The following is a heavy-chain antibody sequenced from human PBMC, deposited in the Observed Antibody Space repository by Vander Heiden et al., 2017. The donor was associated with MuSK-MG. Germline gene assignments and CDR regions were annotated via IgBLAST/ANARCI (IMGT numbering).Heavy chain of an antibody. CDR1: AFTFGSYA. CDR2: ISYDGSNP. J-gene: IGHJ4*02. CDR3: SRDHCPATLFYFDY. D-gene: IGHD2-15*01. V-gene: IGHV3-30*04. Sequence: QVQLVESGGVVVQPGGSLRPSCAASAFTFGSYAMHWVRQAPGKGLEGVAVISYDGSNPYYADAGKGRFTISRDNSKNTLYLQMPRLRAEATAVYYFSRDHCPATLFYFDYCGQGTMVTVYS.